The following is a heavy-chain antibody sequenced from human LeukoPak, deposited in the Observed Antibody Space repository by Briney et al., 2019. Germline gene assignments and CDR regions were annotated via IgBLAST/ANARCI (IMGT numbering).Heavy chain of an antibody. D-gene: IGHD5-12*01. Sequence: SQTLSLTCTVSGGSISSGRYYWNWIRQHPGKGLEWIGYIFYSGSTYYNPSLKSRVTISLVTSKNQFSLKLNSVTVADTAVYYCARDRAPSSGGYDNDNWFDPWGQGTLVTVSS. CDR2: IFYSGST. V-gene: IGHV4-31*03. CDR3: ARDRAPSSGGYDNDNWFDP. CDR1: GGSISSGRYY. J-gene: IGHJ5*02.